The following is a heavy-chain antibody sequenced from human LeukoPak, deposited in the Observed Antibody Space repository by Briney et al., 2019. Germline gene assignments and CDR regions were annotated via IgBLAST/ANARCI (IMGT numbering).Heavy chain of an antibody. J-gene: IGHJ4*02. Sequence: PGGSLRLSCAASGFTFSSYWMSWVRQAPGKGLEWVANIKQDGSEKYYVDSVKGRFTISRDNTKNSLFLQMNSLRAEDTAVYFCAISATARGGFDFWGQGTLATVSS. V-gene: IGHV3-7*01. D-gene: IGHD6-25*01. CDR3: AISATARGGFDF. CDR1: GFTFSSYW. CDR2: IKQDGSEK.